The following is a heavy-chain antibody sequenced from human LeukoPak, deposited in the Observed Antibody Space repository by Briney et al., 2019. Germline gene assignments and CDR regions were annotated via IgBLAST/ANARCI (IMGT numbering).Heavy chain of an antibody. CDR3: ATETVTTSDYYYGMDV. CDR1: GFTFSSYG. J-gene: IGHJ6*02. Sequence: GGSLRLSCAASGFTFSSYGMHWVRQAPGQGLEWVAVISYDGSNKYYADSVKGRFTISRDNSKNTLYLQMHSLRAEDAAVYYCATETVTTSDYYYGMDVWGQGTTVTVSS. V-gene: IGHV3-30*03. CDR2: ISYDGSNK. D-gene: IGHD4-17*01.